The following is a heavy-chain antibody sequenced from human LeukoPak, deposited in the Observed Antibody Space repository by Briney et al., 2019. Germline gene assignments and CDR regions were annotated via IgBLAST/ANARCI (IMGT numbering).Heavy chain of an antibody. Sequence: PSETLSLTCAVYGGSFSGYYWSWVRQPPGKGLEWIGEINHSGSTNYNPSLKSRVTISVDTSKNQFSLKLSSVTAADTAVYYCARGGIVVVPAAPPNWFDPWGQGTLVTVSS. CDR3: ARGGIVVVPAAPPNWFDP. CDR2: INHSGST. D-gene: IGHD2-2*01. V-gene: IGHV4-34*01. J-gene: IGHJ5*02. CDR1: GGSFSGYY.